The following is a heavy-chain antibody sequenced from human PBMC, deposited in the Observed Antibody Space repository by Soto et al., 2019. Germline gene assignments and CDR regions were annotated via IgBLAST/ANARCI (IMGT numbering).Heavy chain of an antibody. CDR2: MNPNSGNT. J-gene: IGHJ6*03. D-gene: IGHD3-16*02. V-gene: IGHV1-8*01. Sequence: ASVKVSCKASGYTFTSYDINWVRQATGQGLEWMGWMNPNSGNTGYAQKFQGRVTMTRNTSISTAYMELSSLRSEDTAVYYCVIRSNNYYLIDYYMDVWGKGTTVTVSS. CDR3: VIRSNNYYLIDYYMDV. CDR1: GYTFTSYD.